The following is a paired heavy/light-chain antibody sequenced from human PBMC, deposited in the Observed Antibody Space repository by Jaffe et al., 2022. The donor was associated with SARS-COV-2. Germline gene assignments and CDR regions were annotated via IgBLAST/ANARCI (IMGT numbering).Heavy chain of an antibody. Sequence: QITLKESGPTLVKPTQTLTLTCTFSGFSLSTSGVGVGWIRQPPGKALEWLALIYWDDDKRYSPSLKSRLTITKDTSKNQVVLTMTNMDPVDTATYYCAHRQGGYSGYDDYWGQGTLVTVSS. CDR3: AHRQGGYSGYDDY. V-gene: IGHV2-5*02. CDR1: GFSLSTSGVG. CDR2: IYWDDDK. D-gene: IGHD5-12*01. J-gene: IGHJ4*02.
Light chain of an antibody. CDR3: QSYDSSLSGLVV. CDR1: SSNIGAGYD. V-gene: IGLV1-40*01. CDR2: GNS. Sequence: QSVLTQPPSVSGAPGQRVTISCTGSSSNIGAGYDVHWYQQLPGTAPKLLIYGNSNRPSGVPDRFSGSKSGTSASLAITGLQAEDEADYYCQSYDSSLSGLVVFGGGTKLTVL. J-gene: IGLJ2*01.